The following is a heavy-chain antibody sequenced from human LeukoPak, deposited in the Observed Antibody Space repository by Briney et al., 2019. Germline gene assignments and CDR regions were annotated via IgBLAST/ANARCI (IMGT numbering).Heavy chain of an antibody. D-gene: IGHD1-26*01. CDR2: ISSSSKYI. CDR3: ASRPHLGARGYLDC. J-gene: IGHJ4*02. V-gene: IGHV3-21*01. CDR1: GFTFSTYS. Sequence: GGSLRLSCAASGFTFSTYSVNWVRQAPGRGLEWVSSISSSSKYIYYADSVKGRFTISRDDAKNSLSLQMNSLRDDDTAVYYCASRPHLGARGYLDCWGQGTLVTVSS.